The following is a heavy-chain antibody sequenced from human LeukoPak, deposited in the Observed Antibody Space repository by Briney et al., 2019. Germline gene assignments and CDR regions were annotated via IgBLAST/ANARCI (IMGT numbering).Heavy chain of an antibody. J-gene: IGHJ4*02. D-gene: IGHD3-22*01. CDR3: AREVYYDSSGYCDY. Sequence: SETLSLTCAVSGGSISSGGYSWSWIRQPPGKGLEWIGYIYHSGSTYYNPSLKSRVTISVDRSRNQFSLKLSSVTAADTAVYYCAREVYYDSSGYCDYWGQGTLVTVSS. V-gene: IGHV4-30-2*01. CDR1: GGSISSGGYS. CDR2: IYHSGST.